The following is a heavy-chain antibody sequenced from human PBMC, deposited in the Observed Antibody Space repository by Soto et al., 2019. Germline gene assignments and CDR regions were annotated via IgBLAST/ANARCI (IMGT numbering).Heavy chain of an antibody. CDR2: IDTSGTT. J-gene: IGHJ6*02. Sequence: QVQVQESGPGLVKPSETLSLTCTVSGGSISSYYVSWIRQSAGKGLEWIGRIDTSGTTNYNPSLKSRVTMSVDASKGQFSLNLSSVTAADTAVYYCARGPRGYVYYHGMDVWGQGTTVTVSS. CDR3: ARGPRGYVYYHGMDV. D-gene: IGHD3-16*01. CDR1: GGSISSYY. V-gene: IGHV4-4*07.